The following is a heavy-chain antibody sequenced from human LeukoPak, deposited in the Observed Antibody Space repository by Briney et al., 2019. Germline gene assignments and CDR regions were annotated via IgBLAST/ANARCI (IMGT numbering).Heavy chain of an antibody. CDR3: ARDRRISGRYFDL. V-gene: IGHV3-30*03. D-gene: IGHD3-10*01. CDR2: ISYDGSNK. CDR1: GFTFSSYW. J-gene: IGHJ2*01. Sequence: GGSLRLSCAASGFTFSSYWMSWVRQAPGKGLEWVAVISYDGSNKYYADSVKGRFTISRDNSKNTLYLQMNSLRAEDTAVYYCARDRRISGRYFDLWGRGTLVTVSS.